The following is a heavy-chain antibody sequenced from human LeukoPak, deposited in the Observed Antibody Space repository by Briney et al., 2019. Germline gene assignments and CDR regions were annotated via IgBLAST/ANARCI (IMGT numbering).Heavy chain of an antibody. CDR1: GLTSSTSW. CDR3: ARGRGGTSAFDF. Sequence: AGTLSLTCAPNGLTSSTSWTHWVRQAPRKGLVCVARINSDGSSTTYADSVRGRFTTSRDNPKNTLYLQMNSLRAEDTAVYYCARGRGGTSAFDFWGQGTLVTVSS. D-gene: IGHD4-23*01. CDR2: INSDGSST. J-gene: IGHJ4*02. V-gene: IGHV3-74*01.